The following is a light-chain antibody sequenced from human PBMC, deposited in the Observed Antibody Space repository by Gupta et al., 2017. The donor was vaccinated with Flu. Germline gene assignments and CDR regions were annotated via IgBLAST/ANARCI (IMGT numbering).Light chain of an antibody. CDR3: QIWDSSSDHVV. CDR1: NVGSKN. V-gene: IGLV3-21*02. CDR2: DDS. Sequence: SYVLTQPPSVSVAPGQTARITCGGNNVGSKNVHWYQQKPGQAPVLVVHDDSDRPSGIPERFSGSNSGNTATRIITGVDDGDEADDYCQIWDSSSDHVVFGGGTKLTVL. J-gene: IGLJ2*01.